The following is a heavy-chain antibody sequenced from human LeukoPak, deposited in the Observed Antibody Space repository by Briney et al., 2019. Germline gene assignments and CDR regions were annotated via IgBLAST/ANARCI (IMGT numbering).Heavy chain of an antibody. Sequence: PGGSLRLSCAASGLTFSSYEMNWVRQAPGKGLEWVSYIRSSGSSIYYADSVKGRFTISRDNAKKSLYLQMHSLRAEDTAVYYCARDSHKFDSSGYYPDAFDIWGQGTMVTVSS. D-gene: IGHD3-22*01. V-gene: IGHV3-48*03. CDR2: IRSSGSSI. CDR1: GLTFSSYE. J-gene: IGHJ3*02. CDR3: ARDSHKFDSSGYYPDAFDI.